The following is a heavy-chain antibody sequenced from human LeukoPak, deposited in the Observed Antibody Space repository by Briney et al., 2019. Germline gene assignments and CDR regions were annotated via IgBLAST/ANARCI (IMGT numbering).Heavy chain of an antibody. CDR2: ISSSSSYI. CDR3: ARESTGSYYWFDP. D-gene: IGHD2-2*01. V-gene: IGHV3-21*01. Sequence: GGSLRLSCAASGFTFSSYSMNWVRQAPGKGLEWVSSISSSSSYIYYADSVKGRFTISRDNAKNSLYLQMNSLRAEDTAVYYCARESTGSYYWFDPWGQGTLVTVSS. J-gene: IGHJ5*02. CDR1: GFTFSSYS.